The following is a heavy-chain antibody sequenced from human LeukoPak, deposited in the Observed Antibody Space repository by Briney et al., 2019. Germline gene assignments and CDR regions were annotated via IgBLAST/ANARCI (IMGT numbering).Heavy chain of an antibody. CDR2: ISYDGSNK. J-gene: IGHJ4*02. D-gene: IGHD3-10*01. CDR3: ARGGRGSSGVDY. CDR1: GFTFSSYA. Sequence: PGGPLRLSCAASGFTFSSYAMHWVRQAPGKGLEWVAVISYDGSNKYYADSVKGRFTISRDNSKNTLYLQMNSLRAEDTAVYYCARGGRGSSGVDYWGQGTLVTVSS. V-gene: IGHV3-30-3*01.